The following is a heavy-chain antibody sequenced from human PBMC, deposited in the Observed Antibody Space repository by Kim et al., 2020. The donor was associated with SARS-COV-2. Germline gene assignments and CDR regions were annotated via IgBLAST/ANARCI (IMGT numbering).Heavy chain of an antibody. CDR3: ARDSAIAVAGTILYYYYGMDV. CDR2: IYYSGST. Sequence: SETLSLTCTVSGGSISSYYWSWIRQPPGKGLEWIGYIYYSGSTNYNPSLKSRVTISVDTSKNQFSLKLSSVTAADTAVYYCARDSAIAVAGTILYYYYGMDVRGLGTTVTVSS. J-gene: IGHJ6*02. CDR1: GGSISSYY. D-gene: IGHD6-19*01. V-gene: IGHV4-59*01.